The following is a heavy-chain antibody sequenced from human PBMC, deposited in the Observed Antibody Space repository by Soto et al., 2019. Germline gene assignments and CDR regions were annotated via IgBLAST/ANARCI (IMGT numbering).Heavy chain of an antibody. D-gene: IGHD2-2*01. CDR3: AASRRGYCRSTSCYAGDAFDI. V-gene: IGHV1-69*02. CDR2: IIPILGIA. CDR1: GGTFSSYT. Sequence: QVQLVQSGAEVKKPGSSVKVSCKASGGTFSSYTISWVRQAPGQGLEWMGRIIPILGIANYAQKFQGRVTITADKSTDTGYMELSSRRSEDTAVYYCAASRRGYCRSTSCYAGDAFDIWGQGTMVTVSS. J-gene: IGHJ3*02.